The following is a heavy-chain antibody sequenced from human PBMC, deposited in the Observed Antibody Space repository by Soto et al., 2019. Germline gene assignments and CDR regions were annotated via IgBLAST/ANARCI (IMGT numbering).Heavy chain of an antibody. D-gene: IGHD3-22*01. Sequence: QVQLVESVGCVVQPGRSLRLSCAASGFTFSSYGMYCVRQAPGKGLEWVTLISYDGSNEYYADSVKGRFNISRDNSKNTLYLQLNSLRVEDTAVYYCAKDLYYDSSGYYQPGAFDIWGQGTKVTVSS. J-gene: IGHJ3*02. CDR3: AKDLYYDSSGYYQPGAFDI. CDR1: GFTFSSYG. V-gene: IGHV3-30*18. CDR2: ISYDGSNE.